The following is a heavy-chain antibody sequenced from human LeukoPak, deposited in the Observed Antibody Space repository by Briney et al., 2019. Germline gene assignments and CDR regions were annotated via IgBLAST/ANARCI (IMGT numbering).Heavy chain of an antibody. J-gene: IGHJ4*02. D-gene: IGHD5-24*01. CDR2: SYACDSYI. V-gene: IGHV5-51*01. Sequence: GESLKIFRKGSGYSFTSYWIGWVRQISGKGLEWMVISYACDSYIRYSPTFQGHATTSADKFTSTAYLQWSSLKASDTAMYYCARRSDGQGTKEFDYWGQGTLVIVSS. CDR3: ARRSDGQGTKEFDY. CDR1: GYSFTSYW.